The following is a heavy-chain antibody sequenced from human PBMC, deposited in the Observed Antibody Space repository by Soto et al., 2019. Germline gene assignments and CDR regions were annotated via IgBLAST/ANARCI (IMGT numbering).Heavy chain of an antibody. V-gene: IGHV4-31*03. CDR1: GGSISSGGYY. CDR3: AREPTFGGVIGYDY. CDR2: IYYSGST. D-gene: IGHD3-16*02. J-gene: IGHJ4*02. Sequence: QVQLQESGPGLVKPSQTLSLTCTVSGGSISSGGYYWSWIRQHPGKGLEWIGYIYYSGSTYYNPYLKSRVTISVDTSKNQFSLKLSSVTAADTAVYYCAREPTFGGVIGYDYWGQGTLVTVSS.